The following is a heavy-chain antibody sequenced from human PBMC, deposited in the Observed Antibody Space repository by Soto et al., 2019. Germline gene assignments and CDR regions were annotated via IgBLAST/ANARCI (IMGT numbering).Heavy chain of an antibody. Sequence: SETLSLTCAVSGGSISSGGYSWSWIRQPPGKGLEWIGYIYHSGSTYYNPSLKSRVTISVDRSKNQFSLKLSSVTAADTAVYYCARHNGPLYVGYYYDMDVWGQGTTVTVSS. CDR2: IYHSGST. CDR3: ARHNGPLYVGYYYDMDV. D-gene: IGHD3-16*01. J-gene: IGHJ6*02. CDR1: GGSISSGGYS. V-gene: IGHV4-30-2*01.